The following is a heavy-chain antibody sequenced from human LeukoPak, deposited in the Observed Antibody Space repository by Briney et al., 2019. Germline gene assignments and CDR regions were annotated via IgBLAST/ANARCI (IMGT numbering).Heavy chain of an antibody. CDR2: INHSGST. D-gene: IGHD1-14*01. CDR1: GGSFSAYY. Sequence: SETLSLTCAVSGGSFSAYYWSWIRQPPGKGLEWIGEINHSGSTNYNPSLKSRVTISVDTSKNQFSLKLSSVTAADTAVYYCARIPTHRRRNDGFDIWGQGTMVTVSS. CDR3: ARIPTHRRRNDGFDI. J-gene: IGHJ3*02. V-gene: IGHV4-34*01.